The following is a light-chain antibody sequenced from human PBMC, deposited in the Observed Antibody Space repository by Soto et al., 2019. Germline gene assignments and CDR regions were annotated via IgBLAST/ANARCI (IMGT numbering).Light chain of an antibody. CDR1: SINVGSYNL. CDR3: CSYAGHSTYV. CDR2: EGS. J-gene: IGLJ1*01. V-gene: IGLV2-23*01. Sequence: QSALTQPASVSGSPGQSITISCTGTSINVGSYNLVSWYQQHPGKAPKLMIYEGSKRPSGVSNRFSGSKSGNTASLTISGLQAEDEAEYYCCSYAGHSTYVFGTGTQLTVL.